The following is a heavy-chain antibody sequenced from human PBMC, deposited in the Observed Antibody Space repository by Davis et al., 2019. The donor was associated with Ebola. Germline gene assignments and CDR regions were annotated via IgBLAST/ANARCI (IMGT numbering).Heavy chain of an antibody. CDR3: TRSSSSWYRGDY. CDR2: IRSKANSYAT. Sequence: PGKSLKISCAASGFTFSGSAMHWVRQASGKGLEWVGRIRSKANSYATAYAASVKGRFTISRDDSKNTAYLQMNSLKTEDTAVYYCTRSSSSWYRGDYWGQGTLVTVSS. V-gene: IGHV3-73*01. CDR1: GFTFSGSA. J-gene: IGHJ4*02. D-gene: IGHD6-13*01.